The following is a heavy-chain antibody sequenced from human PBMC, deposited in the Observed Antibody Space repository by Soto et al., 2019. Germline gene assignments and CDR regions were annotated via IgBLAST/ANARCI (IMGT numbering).Heavy chain of an antibody. V-gene: IGHV6-1*01. CDR3: ARDAIISIAAPPYGMDV. CDR1: GDSVSSNSTA. Sequence: KQSQTLSLTCAISGDSVSSNSTAWNWIRQSPSRGLEWLGRTYYRSKWYNDYAVSVKSRITINPDTSKNQFSLQLNSVTPEDTAVYYCARDAIISIAAPPYGMDVWGQGTTVTVSS. D-gene: IGHD6-6*01. J-gene: IGHJ6*02. CDR2: TYYRSKWYN.